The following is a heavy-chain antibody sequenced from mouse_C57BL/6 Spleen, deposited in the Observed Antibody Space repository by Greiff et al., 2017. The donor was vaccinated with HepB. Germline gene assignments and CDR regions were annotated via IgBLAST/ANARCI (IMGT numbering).Heavy chain of an antibody. V-gene: IGHV2-9-1*01. CDR2: IWTGGGT. Sequence: VMLVESGPGLVAPSQSLSITCTVSGFSLTSYAISWVRQPPGKGLEWLGVIWTGGGTNYNSALKSRLSISKDNSKSQVFLKMNSLQTDDTARYYCARVTTVVAHYAMDYWGQGTSVTVSS. CDR3: ARVTTVVAHYAMDY. D-gene: IGHD1-1*01. J-gene: IGHJ4*01. CDR1: GFSLTSYA.